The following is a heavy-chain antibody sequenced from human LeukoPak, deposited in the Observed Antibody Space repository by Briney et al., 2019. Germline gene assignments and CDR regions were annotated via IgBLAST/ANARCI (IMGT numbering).Heavy chain of an antibody. Sequence: SETLSLTCAVYGGSFSGYYWSWIRQHPGKGLEWIGYIYYSGSTYYNPSLKSRVTISVDTSKNQFSLKLSSVTAADTAVYYCARDSSSWQHWGQGTLVTVSS. CDR3: ARDSSSWQH. D-gene: IGHD6-13*01. J-gene: IGHJ4*02. CDR2: IYYSGST. V-gene: IGHV4-31*11. CDR1: GGSFSGYY.